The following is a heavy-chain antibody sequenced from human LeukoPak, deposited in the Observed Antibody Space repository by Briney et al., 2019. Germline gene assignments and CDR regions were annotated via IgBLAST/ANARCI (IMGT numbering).Heavy chain of an antibody. Sequence: GASVKVSCKASGYTFTSYYMHWVRQAPGQGLEWMGIINPSGGSTSYAQKFQGRVTMTRDTSTSTVYMELSSLRSADPAVYYCARDLIAAAGPNDYWGQGTLVTVSS. V-gene: IGHV1-46*01. CDR2: INPSGGST. CDR1: GYTFTSYY. D-gene: IGHD6-13*01. J-gene: IGHJ4*02. CDR3: ARDLIAAAGPNDY.